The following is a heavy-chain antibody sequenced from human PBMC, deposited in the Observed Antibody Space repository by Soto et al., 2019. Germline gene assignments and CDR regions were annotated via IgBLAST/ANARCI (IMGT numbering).Heavy chain of an antibody. D-gene: IGHD6-19*01. CDR2: ISSSSSYI. CDR3: AKDSSGWYYYYYGMDV. V-gene: IGHV3-21*01. CDR1: GFTFSSYS. J-gene: IGHJ6*02. Sequence: VGSLRLSCAASGFTFSSYSMNWVRQAPGKGLEWVSSISSSSSYIYYADSVKGRFTISRDNAKNSLYLQMNSLRAEDTAVYYCAKDSSGWYYYYYGMDVWGQGTTVTVSS.